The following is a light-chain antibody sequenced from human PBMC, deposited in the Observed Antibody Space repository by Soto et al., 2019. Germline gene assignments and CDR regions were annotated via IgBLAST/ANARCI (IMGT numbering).Light chain of an antibody. CDR1: SSNIGAGYD. J-gene: IGLJ7*01. V-gene: IGLV1-40*01. Sequence: QSVLTQPPSVSGAPGQRVTISCTGSSSNIGAGYDVPWYQQLPGTAPKLLIYGNSNRPSGVPDRFSGSKSGTSASLAITGLQAEDEADYYCRSYDSSLSGAVFGGGTQLTVL. CDR2: GNS. CDR3: RSYDSSLSGAV.